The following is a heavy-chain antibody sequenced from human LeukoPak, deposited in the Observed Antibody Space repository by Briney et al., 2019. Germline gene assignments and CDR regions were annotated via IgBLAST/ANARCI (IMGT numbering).Heavy chain of an antibody. Sequence: GGSLRLSCAASGFTFTHAWMNWVRQAPGKGLEWVGRIKTDNAGGTTDYAAPVKGRFTISGDDSDSTLYLQMHSLKTEDTAIYYCTTIYMGATFDFWGQGALVAVSS. J-gene: IGHJ4*02. D-gene: IGHD1-26*01. CDR1: GFTFTHAW. CDR2: IKTDNAGGTT. V-gene: IGHV3-15*01. CDR3: TTIYMGATFDF.